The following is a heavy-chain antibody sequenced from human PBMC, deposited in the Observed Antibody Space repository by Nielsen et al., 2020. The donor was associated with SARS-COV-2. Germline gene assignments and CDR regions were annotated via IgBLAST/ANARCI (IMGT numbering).Heavy chain of an antibody. D-gene: IGHD1-26*01. Sequence: SETLSLTCTVSGGSISSSSYYWGWIRQPPGKGLEWIGSIYYSGSTYYNPSLKSRVTISADTSKNQFSLKLSSVTAADTAVYYCARQRGSYTIYYFDYWGQGTLVTVSS. V-gene: IGHV4-39*01. CDR1: GGSISSSSYY. J-gene: IGHJ4*02. CDR2: IYYSGST. CDR3: ARQRGSYTIYYFDY.